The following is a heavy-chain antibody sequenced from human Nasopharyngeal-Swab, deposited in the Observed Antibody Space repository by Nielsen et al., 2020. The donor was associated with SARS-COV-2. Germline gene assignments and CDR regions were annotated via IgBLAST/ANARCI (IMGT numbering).Heavy chain of an antibody. J-gene: IGHJ4*02. CDR1: GYTFTSYG. V-gene: IGHV1-18*01. CDR2: ISAYNGRT. Sequence: ASVKVSCKASGYTFTSYGISWVRQAPGQGLEWMGWISAYNGRTYYAQKFQGRVAMTTDKSTSTAYMDLRSLRSDDKAVYYCARDPRGPDYWGQGTLVNVSS. CDR3: ARDPRGPDY. D-gene: IGHD6-25*01.